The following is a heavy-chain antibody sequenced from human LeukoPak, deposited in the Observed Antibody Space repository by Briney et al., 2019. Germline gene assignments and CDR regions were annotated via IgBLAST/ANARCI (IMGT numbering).Heavy chain of an antibody. Sequence: NPGGSLRLSCAASGFTFSSYSMNWIRQPPGKGLEWIGEINHSGSTNYNPSLKSRVTISVDTSKNQFSLKLSSVTAADTAVYYCARGPWGSPRDPYFDYWGQGTLVTVSS. CDR3: ARGPWGSPRDPYFDY. J-gene: IGHJ4*02. D-gene: IGHD7-27*01. V-gene: IGHV4-34*01. CDR1: GFTFSSYS. CDR2: INHSGST.